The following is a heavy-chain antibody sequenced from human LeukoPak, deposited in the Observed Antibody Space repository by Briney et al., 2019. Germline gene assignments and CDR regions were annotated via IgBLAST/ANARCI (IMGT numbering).Heavy chain of an antibody. CDR3: AREGGSGSYNWFDP. Sequence: GRSLRLSCAASGFTFSSYAMHWVRQAPGKGLEWVAVISYDGSNKYYADSVKGRFTISRDNSKNTLYLQMNSLRAEDTAVYYCAREGGSGSYNWFDPWGQGTPVTASS. D-gene: IGHD3-10*01. CDR2: ISYDGSNK. CDR1: GFTFSSYA. V-gene: IGHV3-30*01. J-gene: IGHJ5*02.